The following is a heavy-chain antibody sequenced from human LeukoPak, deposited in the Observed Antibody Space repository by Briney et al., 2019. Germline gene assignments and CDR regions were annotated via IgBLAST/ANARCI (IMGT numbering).Heavy chain of an antibody. CDR3: ARITYDFWSGYYMPDDP. CDR1: GYTFTNYG. D-gene: IGHD3-3*01. Sequence: GASVKVSCKASGYTFTNYGISWVRQAPGQGLEWMGSISIYNGNTDYAQKLRGRVTMTTDTSTSTAYMELRSLRSDDTAVYYCARITYDFWSGYYMPDDPWGQGTLVTVSS. J-gene: IGHJ5*02. V-gene: IGHV1-18*01. CDR2: ISIYNGNT.